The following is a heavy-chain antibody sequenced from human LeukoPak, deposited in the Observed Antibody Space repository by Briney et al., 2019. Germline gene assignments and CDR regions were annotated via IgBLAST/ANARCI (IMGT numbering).Heavy chain of an antibody. CDR1: GFTFSNAW. J-gene: IGHJ4*02. CDR2: IKSKTDGGTA. V-gene: IGHV3-15*01. CDR3: LYLWGGSSLVDY. D-gene: IGHD5-12*01. Sequence: PGGSLRLSCAASGFTFSNAWMSWVRQAPGKGLEWVGRIKSKTDGGTADYAAPVKGRFTISRDDSKNTLYLEMYSLKTEDTAMYYCLYLWGGSSLVDYWGQGTLVTVSS.